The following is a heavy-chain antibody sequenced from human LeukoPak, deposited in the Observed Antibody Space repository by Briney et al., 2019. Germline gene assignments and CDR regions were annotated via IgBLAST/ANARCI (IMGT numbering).Heavy chain of an antibody. CDR2: IYWDDDK. V-gene: IGHV2-5*02. CDR3: AHRQESYDFWSGYRHSQNFDY. J-gene: IGHJ4*02. D-gene: IGHD3-3*01. Sequence: SGPTLVNPTQTLTLTCTFSGFSLSTSGVGVGWIRQPPGKALEWLALIYWDDDKRYSPSLKSRLTITKDTSKNQVVLTMTNMDPVDTATYYCAHRQESYDFWSGYRHSQNFDYWGQGTLVTVSS. CDR1: GFSLSTSGVG.